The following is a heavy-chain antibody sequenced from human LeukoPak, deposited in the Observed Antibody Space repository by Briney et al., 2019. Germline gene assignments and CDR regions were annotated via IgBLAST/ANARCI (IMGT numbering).Heavy chain of an antibody. D-gene: IGHD3-10*01. V-gene: IGHV5-51*01. CDR1: GYSFTSYW. CDR2: IYPDDSDT. CDR3: ARRGGYGSGSYSFDY. J-gene: IGHJ4*02. Sequence: GESLKISCKGSGYSFTSYWIGWVRQMPGEGLEWMGIIYPDDSDTRYSPSFQGQVTISADKSISTAYLQWSSLKASDTAMYYCARRGGYGSGSYSFDYWGQGTLVTVSS.